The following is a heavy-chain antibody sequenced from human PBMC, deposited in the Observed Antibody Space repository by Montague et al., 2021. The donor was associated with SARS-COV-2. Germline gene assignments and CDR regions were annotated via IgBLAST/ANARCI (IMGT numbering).Heavy chain of an antibody. Sequence: SETLSLTCAVYGGSFSGYYWSWIRQPPGKGLQWFGEINHSGSTKYNPSPKSRVSMSADKSWNQFSLRLTSVTAADTAIYYCSRRGSGRSDLAYWGQGTLVTVSS. D-gene: IGHD1-26*01. J-gene: IGHJ4*02. V-gene: IGHV4-34*01. CDR3: SRRGSGRSDLAY. CDR1: GGSFSGYY. CDR2: INHSGST.